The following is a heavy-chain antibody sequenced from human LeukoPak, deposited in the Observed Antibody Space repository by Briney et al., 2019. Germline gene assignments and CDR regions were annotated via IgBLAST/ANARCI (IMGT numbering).Heavy chain of an antibody. CDR1: GFTFNSYA. V-gene: IGHV3-23*01. J-gene: IGHJ4*02. D-gene: IGHD3-22*01. Sequence: GGSLRLSCAASGFTFNSYAMSWVRQAPGKGLEWVSEISASDGNTYYADSVKGRFTISRDNSKNTLYLQMNSLRAEDTAIYYCAKDRYDSSGYYKDYWGQGTLVTVSS. CDR2: ISASDGNT. CDR3: AKDRYDSSGYYKDY.